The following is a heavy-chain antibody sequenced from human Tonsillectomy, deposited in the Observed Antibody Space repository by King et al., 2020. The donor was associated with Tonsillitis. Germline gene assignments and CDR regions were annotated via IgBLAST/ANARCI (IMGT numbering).Heavy chain of an antibody. CDR2: INPSGST. D-gene: IGHD3-10*01. Sequence: VQLQQWGAGLLKPSETLSLTCAVYGGSFSIYYWSWIRQTPGKGLEWIGEINPSGSTNYTPSLKSRVTISVDSSKNQFSLNLTSLTAADTAVDYCARGVPPYYYGSGEFDYWGQGTLVTVSS. CDR3: ARGVPPYYYGSGEFDY. CDR1: GGSFSIYY. J-gene: IGHJ4*02. V-gene: IGHV4-34*01.